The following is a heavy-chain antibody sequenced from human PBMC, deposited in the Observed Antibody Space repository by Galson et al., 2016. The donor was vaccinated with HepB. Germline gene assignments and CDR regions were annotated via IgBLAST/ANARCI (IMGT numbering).Heavy chain of an antibody. CDR2: ISGSGGSI. V-gene: IGHV3-23*01. D-gene: IGHD3-10*01. J-gene: IGHJ4*02. Sequence: SLRLSCATSGFFFYTYAMSWVRQAPGKGLEWISTISGSGGSIYYADSVNARFTISKDSSKDTLYLQMNSLRAEDTAIYYCAKDSWWAPGVIIDFADWGQGTMVTDAS. CDR1: GFFFYTYA. CDR3: AKDSWWAPGVIIDFAD.